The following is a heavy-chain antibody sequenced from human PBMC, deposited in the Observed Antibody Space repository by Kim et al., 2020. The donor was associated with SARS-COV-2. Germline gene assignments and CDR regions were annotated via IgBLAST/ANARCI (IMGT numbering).Heavy chain of an antibody. CDR2: ITTTGDYT. J-gene: IGHJ3*02. CDR1: GFTFSTYT. V-gene: IGHV3-64*01. Sequence: GGSLRLSCAASGFTFSTYTMHWVRQAPGKGLEFVSSITTTGDYTFYASSVKGRFTVSRDNSENTLYLQMDSLRLEDMALYFCARQGRRSTDGFDIWGLGTMVTVST. CDR3: ARQGRRSTDGFDI. D-gene: IGHD4-17*01.